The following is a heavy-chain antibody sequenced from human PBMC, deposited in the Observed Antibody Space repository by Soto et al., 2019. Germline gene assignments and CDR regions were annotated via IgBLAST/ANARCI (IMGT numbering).Heavy chain of an antibody. V-gene: IGHV4-61*01. J-gene: IGHJ6*02. CDR1: GGFVSSGSYY. Sequence: QVQLQESGPGLVKPSETLSLTCTVSGGFVSSGSYYWSWIRQPPGKGLEWIGYIYYSGSTNYNPSLRSRVTISVDTSKNQFSLKLSSVTAAETAVYYCARGIEGWYQGRYYYGMDVWGQGTTATVSS. D-gene: IGHD6-19*01. CDR2: IYYSGST. CDR3: ARGIEGWYQGRYYYGMDV.